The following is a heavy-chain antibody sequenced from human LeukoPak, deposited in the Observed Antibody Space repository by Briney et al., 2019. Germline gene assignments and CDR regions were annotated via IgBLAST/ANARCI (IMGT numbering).Heavy chain of an antibody. J-gene: IGHJ3*02. Sequence: SETLSLTCTVSGGPISSSSYYWGWIRQPPGKGLEWIGSIYYSGSTYYNPSLKSRVTISVDTSKNQFSLKLSSVTAADTAVYYCARHEQAAVYDAFDIWGQGTMVTVSS. D-gene: IGHD6-13*01. CDR2: IYYSGST. CDR3: ARHEQAAVYDAFDI. V-gene: IGHV4-39*01. CDR1: GGPISSSSYY.